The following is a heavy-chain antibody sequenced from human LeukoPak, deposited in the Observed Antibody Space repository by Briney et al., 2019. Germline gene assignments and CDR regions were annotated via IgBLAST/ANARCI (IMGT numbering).Heavy chain of an antibody. CDR3: ATPHYYDSSGYSGEFDY. J-gene: IGHJ4*02. D-gene: IGHD3-22*01. CDR2: ISGSGGST. CDR1: GFTFSSYA. V-gene: IGHV3-23*01. Sequence: GGSLRLSRAASGFTFSSYAMSWVRQAPGKGLEWVSAISGSGGSTYYADSVKGRFTISRDNSKNTLYLQMNSLRAEDTAVYYCATPHYYDSSGYSGEFDYWGQGTLVTVSS.